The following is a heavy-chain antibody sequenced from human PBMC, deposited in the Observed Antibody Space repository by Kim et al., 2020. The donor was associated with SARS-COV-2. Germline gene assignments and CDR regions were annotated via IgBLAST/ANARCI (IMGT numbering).Heavy chain of an antibody. D-gene: IGHD3-9*01. CDR3: ARALRYFDYYFDY. J-gene: IGHJ4*02. CDR1: GGSISSSSYY. CDR2: IYYSGST. V-gene: IGHV4-39*07. Sequence: SETLSLTCTVSGGSISSSSYYWGWIRQPPGKGLEWIGSIYYSGSTYYNPSLKSRVTISVDTSKNQFSLKLSSVTAADTAVYYCARALRYFDYYFDYWGQGTLVTVSS.